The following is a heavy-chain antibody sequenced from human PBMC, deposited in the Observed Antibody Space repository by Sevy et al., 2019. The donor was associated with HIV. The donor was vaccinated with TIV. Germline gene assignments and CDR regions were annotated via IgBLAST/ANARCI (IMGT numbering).Heavy chain of an antibody. CDR2: MKEDGSDK. V-gene: IGHV3-7*01. J-gene: IGHJ4*02. CDR3: VREGVGGYSYSLDC. Sequence: GGSLRLSCAASGFTFSVYWMSWVRQAPGKGLEWMATMKEDGSDKDYVDSVKGRFTISRDNAKNSLYLQMNSLRAEDTAVYYWVREGVGGYSYSLDCWGQGTLVTVSS. D-gene: IGHD5-18*01. CDR1: GFTFSVYW.